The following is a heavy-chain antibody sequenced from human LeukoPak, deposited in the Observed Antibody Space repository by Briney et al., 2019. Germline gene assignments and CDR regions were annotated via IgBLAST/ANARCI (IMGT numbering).Heavy chain of an antibody. Sequence: GGSLRLSCAVSGFTFSQYYMGWVRQAPVKGLEWVAIIESDGSDRKYVDSVKGRFTISRDDAKNSLYLQMSSLTAEDTAIYFCTFLVREPQHWGRGTLVTVSS. CDR1: GFTFSQYY. CDR2: IESDGSDR. D-gene: IGHD3-10*01. CDR3: TFLVREPQH. V-gene: IGHV3-7*01. J-gene: IGHJ1*01.